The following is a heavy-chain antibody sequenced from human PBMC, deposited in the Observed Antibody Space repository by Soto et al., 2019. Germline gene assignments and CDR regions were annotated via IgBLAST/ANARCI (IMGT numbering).Heavy chain of an antibody. CDR2: IYYSGST. J-gene: IGHJ4*02. V-gene: IGHV4-31*03. CDR3: ASLGYSYGSGRYDY. Sequence: PSETLSLTCTVSGGSISSGGYYWSWIRQHPGKGLEWIGYIYYSGSTYYNPSLKSRVTISVDTSKNQFSLKLSSVTAADTAVYYCASLGYSYGSGRYDYWGQGTPVTVSS. D-gene: IGHD5-18*01. CDR1: GGSISSGGYY.